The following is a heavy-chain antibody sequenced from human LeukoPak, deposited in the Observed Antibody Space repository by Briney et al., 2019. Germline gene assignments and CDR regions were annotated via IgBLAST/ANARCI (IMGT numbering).Heavy chain of an antibody. Sequence: TGGSLRLSCAASGFSFSSYAMSWVRQAPGKGLEWVSVISGSGGNTYYADPVKGRFTISRDNAKNSLYLQMNSLRAEDTAVYYCARDPVDTAMVTDYWGQGTLVTVSS. J-gene: IGHJ4*02. CDR2: ISGSGGNT. CDR3: ARDPVDTAMVTDY. D-gene: IGHD5-18*01. CDR1: GFSFSSYA. V-gene: IGHV3-23*01.